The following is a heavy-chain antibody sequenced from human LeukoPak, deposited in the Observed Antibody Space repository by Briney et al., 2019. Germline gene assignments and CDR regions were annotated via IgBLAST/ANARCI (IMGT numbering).Heavy chain of an antibody. J-gene: IGHJ4*02. CDR2: IRGSGGST. CDR1: GFTFSRYG. D-gene: IGHD3-22*01. V-gene: IGHV3-23*01. Sequence: GGSLRLSCEASGFTFSRYGMSWVRQAPGKGLEWVSAIRGSGGSTYYADSVKGRFTISRDNSKNTLYLQMNSLRAEDTAVYYCARDQGPKWLLLNLFDYWGQGTLVTVSS. CDR3: ARDQGPKWLLLNLFDY.